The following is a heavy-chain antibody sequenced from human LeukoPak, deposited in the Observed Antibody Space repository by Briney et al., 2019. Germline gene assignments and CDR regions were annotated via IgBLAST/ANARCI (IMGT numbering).Heavy chain of an antibody. J-gene: IGHJ4*02. V-gene: IGHV3-74*01. D-gene: IGHD2-8*01. CDR3: ARGGDLYCTSAICLPFDY. CDR1: GFTFSSYW. CDR2: INSDGSST. Sequence: GGSLRLSCAASGFTFSSYWMHWVRQAPGKGLVWVSGINSDGSSTTYADSVKGRFTISRDNGKNTLYLQMNSLRAEDTAVYYCARGGDLYCTSAICLPFDYWGQGTLVTVSS.